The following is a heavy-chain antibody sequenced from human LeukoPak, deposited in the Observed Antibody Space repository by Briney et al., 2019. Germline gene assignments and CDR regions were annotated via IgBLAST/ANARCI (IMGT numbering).Heavy chain of an antibody. D-gene: IGHD1-26*01. V-gene: IGHV3-74*01. CDR2: INSDGSST. CDR3: ALMGGYPNTFDI. J-gene: IGHJ3*02. Sequence: GGSLRLSCAASGFTFSSYAMSWVRQAPGKGLVWVSRINSDGSSTAYADSVKGRFTISRDNAKNTLYLQMNSLRAEDTAVYYCALMGGYPNTFDIWGQGTMVTVSS. CDR1: GFTFSSYA.